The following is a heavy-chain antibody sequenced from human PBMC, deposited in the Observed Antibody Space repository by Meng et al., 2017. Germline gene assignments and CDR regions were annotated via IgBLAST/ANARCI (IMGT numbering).Heavy chain of an antibody. CDR1: GFTFSSYS. D-gene: IGHD3-22*01. J-gene: IGHJ3*02. Sequence: GGSLRLSCAASGFTFSSYSMNWVRQAPGKGLEWVSSISSSSSYIYYADSVKGRFTISRDNAKNSLYLQMNSLRAEDTAVYYCARDRNDVLYYYDSSGYYGSFDIWGQGTMVTVSS. CDR3: ARDRNDVLYYYDSSGYYGSFDI. V-gene: IGHV3-21*01. CDR2: ISSSSSYI.